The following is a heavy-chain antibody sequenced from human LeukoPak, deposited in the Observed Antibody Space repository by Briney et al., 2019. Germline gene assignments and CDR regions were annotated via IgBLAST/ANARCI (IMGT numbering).Heavy chain of an antibody. V-gene: IGHV3-21*01. CDR1: GFAFNTYS. D-gene: IGHD3-22*01. CDR3: VRVIPSSGTLDF. Sequence: GGSLRLSCAASGFAFNTYSMNWVRQAPGKGLQWVSSISSSSSYMFYGDSMEGRFTISRDNAEKSLYLQMNSLRAEDTAVYYCVRVIPSSGTLDFWSQGTLVTVSS. CDR2: ISSSSSYM. J-gene: IGHJ4*02.